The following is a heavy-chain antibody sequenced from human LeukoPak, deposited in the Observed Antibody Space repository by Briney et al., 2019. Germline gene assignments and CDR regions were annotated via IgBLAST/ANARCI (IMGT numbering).Heavy chain of an antibody. CDR1: GFTVSSNY. CDR2: IYSGGST. J-gene: IGHJ4*02. CDR3: AKSGSYHRFDF. Sequence: GGSLRLSCAAPGFTVSSNYMSWVRQAPGKGLEWVSVIYSGGSTYYADSVKGRFTISRDNAKNSLYLQMNSLRAEDTAVYYCAKSGSYHRFDFWGQGTLVTVSS. D-gene: IGHD1-26*01. V-gene: IGHV3-53*01.